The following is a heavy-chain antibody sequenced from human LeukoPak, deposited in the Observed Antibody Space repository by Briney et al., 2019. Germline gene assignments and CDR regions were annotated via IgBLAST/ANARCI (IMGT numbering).Heavy chain of an antibody. V-gene: IGHV4-4*08. CDR1: GASISNDY. CDR2: ISNSGST. Sequence: SETLSLTCTVSGASISNDYWVWTWIRQPPGKGLEWIGFISNSGSTKYSPSLKSRVTISVDTSKNQFSLKLSSVTAADTAVYYCARSSHVVYFDYWGQGTLVTVSS. CDR3: ARSSHVVYFDY. D-gene: IGHD2-15*01. J-gene: IGHJ4*02.